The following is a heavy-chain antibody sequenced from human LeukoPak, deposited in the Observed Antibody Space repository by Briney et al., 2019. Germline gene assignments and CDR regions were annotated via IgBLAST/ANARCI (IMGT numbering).Heavy chain of an antibody. CDR2: IYYSGST. J-gene: IGHJ4*02. V-gene: IGHV4-59*01. CDR3: ARSRAHFSSGRSFDY. Sequence: SETLSLTCAVYGGSFSGYYWSWIRQPPGKGLEWIGYIYYSGSTNYNPSLKSRVTISVDTSKNQFSLKLSSVTAADTAVYYCARSRAHFSSGRSFDYWGQGTLVTVSS. CDR1: GGSFSGYY. D-gene: IGHD3-10*01.